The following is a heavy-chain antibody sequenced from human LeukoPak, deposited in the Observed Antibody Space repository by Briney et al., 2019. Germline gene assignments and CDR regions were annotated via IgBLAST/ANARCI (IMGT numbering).Heavy chain of an antibody. D-gene: IGHD2-15*01. CDR3: AGRWSFDY. V-gene: IGHV3-74*01. Sequence: GGSLRLSCAVSGFTFTNDCMHWGRQGPGKGLVWISRISSDGTTTDYADSVKGRFTISRDNAKNTLYLQMDSLRAEDTAVYYCAGRWSFDYWGQGALVTVSS. CDR2: ISSDGTTT. CDR1: GFTFTNDC. J-gene: IGHJ4*02.